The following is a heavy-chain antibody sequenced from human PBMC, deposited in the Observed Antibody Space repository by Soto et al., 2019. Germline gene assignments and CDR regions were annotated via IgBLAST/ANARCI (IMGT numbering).Heavy chain of an antibody. Sequence: SETLSLTCAVYGVSFSGYYWSWIRQPPGRGLEWIGEINHSGSTNYNPSLKSRVTISVDTSKNQFSLKLSSVTAADTAVYYCAKKYCSSTSCYGSNWFDPWGQGTLVTVSS. V-gene: IGHV4-34*01. D-gene: IGHD2-2*01. J-gene: IGHJ5*02. CDR2: INHSGST. CDR1: GVSFSGYY. CDR3: AKKYCSSTSCYGSNWFDP.